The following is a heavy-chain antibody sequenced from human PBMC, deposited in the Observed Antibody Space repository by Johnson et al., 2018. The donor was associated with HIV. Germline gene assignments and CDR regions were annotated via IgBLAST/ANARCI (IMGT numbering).Heavy chain of an antibody. CDR2: ISSSGSTI. Sequence: VQLVESGGGLVQPGGSLRLSCAASGFTVSSNYMSWIRQAPGKGLEWVSYISSSGSTIYYPDSVKGRFTISRDSAKNSLYLQMNNLRAGDTAVYFCARESRDGPNLRAFDIWGQGTTVIVSS. V-gene: IGHV3-11*01. CDR3: ARESRDGPNLRAFDI. D-gene: IGHD5-24*01. CDR1: GFTVSSNY. J-gene: IGHJ3*02.